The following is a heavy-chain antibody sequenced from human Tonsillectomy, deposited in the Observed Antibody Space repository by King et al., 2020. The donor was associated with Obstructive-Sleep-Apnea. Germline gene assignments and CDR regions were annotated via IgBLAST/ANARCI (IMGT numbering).Heavy chain of an antibody. CDR3: SRTTPFDY. Sequence: VQLVESGGGGVQPGRSLRLSCAASGFTFSNYAMHWVRQAPGEGLEWVAVIFFDGTNTNYADSVQGRFTISRDNSKKTLYLRVDSLIAEDTALYYWSRTTPFDYWGQGTLVTVSS. CDR2: IFFDGTNT. J-gene: IGHJ4*02. CDR1: GFTFSNYA. V-gene: IGHV3-30*04. D-gene: IGHD1-26*01.